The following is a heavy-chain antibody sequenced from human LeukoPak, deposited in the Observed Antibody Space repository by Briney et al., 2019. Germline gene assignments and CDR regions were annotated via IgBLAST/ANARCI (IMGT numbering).Heavy chain of an antibody. J-gene: IGHJ4*02. CDR3: VSFYETN. Sequence: GGSLGLSCAASGNYWMHWVRQAPGKGLVWVSHVNSDGSWTSHADSVKGRFTISKDNAKNTVYLQMNNLRTEDTAVYYCVSFYETNWGRGTLVTVSS. CDR1: GNYW. V-gene: IGHV3-74*01. CDR2: VNSDGSWT. D-gene: IGHD2-2*01.